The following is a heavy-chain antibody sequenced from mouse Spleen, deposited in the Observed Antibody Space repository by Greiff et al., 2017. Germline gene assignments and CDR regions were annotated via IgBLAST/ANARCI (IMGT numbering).Heavy chain of an antibody. D-gene: IGHD1-1*01. V-gene: IGHV1-15*01. CDR2: IDPETGGT. Sequence: VQRVESGAELVRPGASVTLSCKASGYTFTDYEMHWVKQTPVHGLEWIGAIDPETGGTAYNQKFKGKAILTADKSSSTAYMELRSLTSEDSAVYYCTRRLLLLDYWGQGTTLTVSS. J-gene: IGHJ2*01. CDR3: TRRLLLLDY. CDR1: GYTFTDYE.